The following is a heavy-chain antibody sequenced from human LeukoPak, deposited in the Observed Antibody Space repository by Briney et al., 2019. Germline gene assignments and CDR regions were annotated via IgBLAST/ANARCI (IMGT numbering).Heavy chain of an antibody. CDR3: ARDDREGSYRRLDY. D-gene: IGHD3-16*02. J-gene: IGHJ4*02. CDR2: IKYSGKT. Sequence: PSETLSLTCAVSAYSISSGYYWGWIRQPPGKGLEVSGSIKYSGKTFYNPSLKSRITISVDKSKNQLPLKLNSVTAEDTAVYYCARDDREGSYRRLDYWGQGTLVTVSS. CDR1: AYSISSGYY. V-gene: IGHV4-38-2*02.